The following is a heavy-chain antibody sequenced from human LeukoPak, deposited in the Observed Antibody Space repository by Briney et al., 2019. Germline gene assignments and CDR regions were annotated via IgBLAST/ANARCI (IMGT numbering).Heavy chain of an antibody. D-gene: IGHD3-9*01. CDR3: ARDSGRYFDWLLLLPHFDY. CDR1: GYTFTGYY. V-gene: IGHV1-2*02. Sequence: APVKVSCKASGYTFTGYYMHWVRQAPGQGLEWMGWINPKSGGTNYAQKLQGRVTMTTDTSTSTAYMELRSLRSDDTAVYYCARDSGRYFDWLLLLPHFDYWGQGTLVTVSS. J-gene: IGHJ4*02. CDR2: INPKSGGT.